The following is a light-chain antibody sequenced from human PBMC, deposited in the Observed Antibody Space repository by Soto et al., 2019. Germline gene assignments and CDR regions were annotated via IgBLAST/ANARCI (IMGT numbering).Light chain of an antibody. J-gene: IGLJ1*01. V-gene: IGLV2-14*03. CDR2: DVN. Sequence: QSVLTQPASVSGSPGESISLSCPGTGNDVGGYTFVSWYQQHPDKVPKLVIFDVNRRPSGVSDRFSGSKSVNAASLTISGLQAEDEADYYCCSYTATTTYVFGTGTKVTV. CDR1: GNDVGGYTF. CDR3: CSYTATTTYV.